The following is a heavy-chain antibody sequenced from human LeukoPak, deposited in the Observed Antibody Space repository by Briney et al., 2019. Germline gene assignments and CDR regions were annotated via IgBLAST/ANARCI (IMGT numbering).Heavy chain of an antibody. V-gene: IGHV4-31*03. J-gene: IGHJ3*02. CDR2: IYYSGST. Sequence: NPSETLSLTCTVSGGSISSGGYYWSWIRQHPGKGLEWIGYIYYSGSTYYNPSLKSRVTMSVDTSKNQFSLKLSSVTAADTAVYYCARVHSSGDAFDIWGQGTMVTVSS. CDR3: ARVHSSGDAFDI. D-gene: IGHD3-22*01. CDR1: GGSISSGGYY.